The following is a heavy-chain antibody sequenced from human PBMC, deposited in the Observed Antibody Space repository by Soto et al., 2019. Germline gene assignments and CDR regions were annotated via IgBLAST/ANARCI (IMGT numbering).Heavy chain of an antibody. Sequence: EVQLVESGGGLVQPGRSLRLSCAASGFTFDDYAMHWVRQAPGKGLEWVSGISWNSGSIGYADSVKGRFTISRDNAKNSLYLQMNSLSGEDTALYYCAKGHGDYYYYYYMDVWGKGTTVTGSS. CDR2: ISWNSGSI. D-gene: IGHD4-17*01. CDR3: AKGHGDYYYYYYMDV. J-gene: IGHJ6*03. V-gene: IGHV3-9*01. CDR1: GFTFDDYA.